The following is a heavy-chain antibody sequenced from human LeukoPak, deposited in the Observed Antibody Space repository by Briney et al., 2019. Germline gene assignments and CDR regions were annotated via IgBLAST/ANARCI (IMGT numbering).Heavy chain of an antibody. J-gene: IGHJ4*02. CDR2: ISGSGGST. CDR3: ARDPGAFPYFFDS. Sequence: GGSLRLSCAASGFTFSSYAMSWVRQAPGKGLEWVSAISGSGGSTYYADSVKGRFTISRDNSKNTLYLQMNSLRVEDTAVYFCARDPGAFPYFFDSWGQGTLVTVSS. CDR1: GFTFSSYA. D-gene: IGHD4/OR15-4a*01. V-gene: IGHV3-23*01.